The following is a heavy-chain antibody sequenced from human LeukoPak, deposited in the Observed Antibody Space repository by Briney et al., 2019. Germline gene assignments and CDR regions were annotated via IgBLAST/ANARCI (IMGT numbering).Heavy chain of an antibody. CDR1: GYTFTGYY. Sequence: ASVKVSCKASGYTFTGYYMHWVRQAPGQGLEWMGRINPNSGGTNYAQKFQGRVTMTRDTSISTAYMELSRLRSDDTAVYYCARERVYGYYYDSSGYSVYAFDIWGQGTMVTVSS. D-gene: IGHD3-22*01. CDR2: INPNSGGT. CDR3: ARERVYGYYYDSSGYSVYAFDI. V-gene: IGHV1-2*06. J-gene: IGHJ3*02.